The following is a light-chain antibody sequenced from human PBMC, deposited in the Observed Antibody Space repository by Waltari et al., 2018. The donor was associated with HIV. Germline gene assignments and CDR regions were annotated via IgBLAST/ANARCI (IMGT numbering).Light chain of an antibody. CDR2: EVS. CDR3: SSYRSSSTLEV. CDR1: NSDIGGYNY. V-gene: IGLV2-14*01. Sequence: QSALTQPASVSGSPGQSITISCTGTNSDIGGYNYVSWFQQHPGKAPKLMIYEVSNRPSGVSHRFSGSKSGNTASLTISGLQAEDEADYYCSSYRSSSTLEVFGGGTKLTVL. J-gene: IGLJ2*01.